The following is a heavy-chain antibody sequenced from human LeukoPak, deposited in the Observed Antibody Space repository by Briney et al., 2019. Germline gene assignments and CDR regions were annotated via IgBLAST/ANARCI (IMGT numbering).Heavy chain of an antibody. V-gene: IGHV1-2*06. J-gene: IGHJ6*03. CDR2: INPNSGGT. CDR1: GYTFTGYY. CDR3: ARVSIAAAGTISGYYYYMDV. D-gene: IGHD6-13*01. Sequence: GASVKVSCTASGYTFTGYYMHWVRQAPGQGLEWMGRINPNSGGTNYAQKFQGRVTMTRDTSTSTAYMELSRLRSDDTAVYYCARVSIAAAGTISGYYYYMDVWGKGTTVTVSS.